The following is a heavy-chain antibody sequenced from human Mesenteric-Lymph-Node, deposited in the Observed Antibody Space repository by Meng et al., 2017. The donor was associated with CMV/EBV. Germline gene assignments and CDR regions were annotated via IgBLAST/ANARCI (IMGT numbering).Heavy chain of an antibody. J-gene: IGHJ5*02. V-gene: IGHV4-39*01. CDR2: IYYSGST. CDR3: ARPHYYGSGSSPWFDP. Sequence: QLQLQESGPGLVKPSETLSLTCTVSGGPISSSSYYLGWIRQPPGKGLEWIGSIYYSGSTYYNPSLKSRVTISVDTSKNQFSLKLSSVTAADTAVYYCARPHYYGSGSSPWFDPWGQGTLVTVSS. D-gene: IGHD3-10*01. CDR1: GGPISSSSYY.